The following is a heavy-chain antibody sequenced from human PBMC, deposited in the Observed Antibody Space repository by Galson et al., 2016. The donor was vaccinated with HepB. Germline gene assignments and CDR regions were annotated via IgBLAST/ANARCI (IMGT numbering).Heavy chain of an antibody. CDR1: GGSVSVYY. Sequence: SETLSLTCAVSGGSVSVYYWSWIRQSPGKGLEWIGEISHSGGNSYNPSLKSRVTLSEDTSQNQVSLELTSLTAADTGVYYCARGGLFVVQGASDLWGRGTVVTVSS. CDR3: ARGGLFVVQGASDL. J-gene: IGHJ5*02. V-gene: IGHV4-34*01. D-gene: IGHD3-10*01. CDR2: ISHSGGN.